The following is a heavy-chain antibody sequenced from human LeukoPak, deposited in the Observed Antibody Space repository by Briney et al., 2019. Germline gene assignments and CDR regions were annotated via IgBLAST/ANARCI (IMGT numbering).Heavy chain of an antibody. CDR2: IKQDGSEK. Sequence: PGGSLRLSCAASEFTFFTYWMSWVRQAPGKGLEWVANIKQDGSEKYYVDSVKGRFTISRDNAKNSLYLQMNSLGAEDTAVYYCARAGRKSRGVDLVRKKETGYYYYMDVWGKGTTVTVSS. D-gene: IGHD3-10*02. J-gene: IGHJ6*03. V-gene: IGHV3-7*01. CDR3: ARAGRKSRGVDLVRKKETGYYYYMDV. CDR1: EFTFFTYW.